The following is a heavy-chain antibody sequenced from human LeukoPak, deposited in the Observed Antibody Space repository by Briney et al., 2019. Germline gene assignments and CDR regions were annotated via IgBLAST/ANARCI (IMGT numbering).Heavy chain of an antibody. CDR2: IYYSGST. CDR1: GGSISSSNYY. D-gene: IGHD5-12*01. V-gene: IGHV4-39*07. CDR3: ARVSEYSGYDWTSLYYFDY. J-gene: IGHJ4*02. Sequence: SETLSLTCTVSGGSISSSNYYWGWIRQPPGKGLEWIGSIYYSGSTYYNPSLKSRVTISVDTSKNQFSLKLSSVTAADTAVYYCARVSEYSGYDWTSLYYFDYWGQGTLVTVSS.